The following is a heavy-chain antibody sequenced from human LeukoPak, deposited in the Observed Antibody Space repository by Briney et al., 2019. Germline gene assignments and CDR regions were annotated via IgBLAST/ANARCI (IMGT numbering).Heavy chain of an antibody. J-gene: IGHJ6*02. V-gene: IGHV3-33*01. CDR2: IWIVGCNK. Sequence: LRLSCAPSAPTFNNYGMHWVRQAPGKGLECVALIWIVGCNKSYADSGKVRFPFSRDNSKNTLYLQMNSLRGEDTAVYYCATTLGVCSGGSCHNYYNGMDVWGQGTRSPSP. D-gene: IGHD2-15*01. CDR3: ATTLGVCSGGSCHNYYNGMDV. CDR1: APTFNNYG.